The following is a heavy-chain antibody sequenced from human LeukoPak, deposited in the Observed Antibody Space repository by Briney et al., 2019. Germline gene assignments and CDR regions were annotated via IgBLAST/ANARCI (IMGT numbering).Heavy chain of an antibody. CDR3: ARLVGDVTTWDC. D-gene: IGHD1-26*01. J-gene: IGHJ4*02. Sequence: GGSLRLSCVGSGFVFSKYAVHWVSQAPGKGLEWVASIKQDESEKYYVDSVKGRFTTSRDNAKSSLYLQMNALRGEDTAVYYCARLVGDVTTWDCWGQGTLVTVSS. CDR2: IKQDESEK. CDR1: GFVFSKYA. V-gene: IGHV3-7*03.